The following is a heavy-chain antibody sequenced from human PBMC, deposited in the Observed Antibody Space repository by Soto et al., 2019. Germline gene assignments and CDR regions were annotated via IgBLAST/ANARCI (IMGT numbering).Heavy chain of an antibody. J-gene: IGHJ3*02. Sequence: GGSLRLSCAASGFTFSSYAMSWVRQAPGKGLEWVSAISGSGGSTYYADSVKGRFTISRDNSKNTLYLQMNSLIAEDTAVYYCATHNDYIWGSYRYKGAFDIWGQGTMVTVSS. D-gene: IGHD3-16*02. CDR1: GFTFSSYA. V-gene: IGHV3-23*01. CDR2: ISGSGGST. CDR3: ATHNDYIWGSYRYKGAFDI.